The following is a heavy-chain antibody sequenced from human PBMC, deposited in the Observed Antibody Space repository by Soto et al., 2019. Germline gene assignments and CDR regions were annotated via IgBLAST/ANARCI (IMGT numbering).Heavy chain of an antibody. D-gene: IGHD1-26*01. CDR3: AAFSGRVDY. CDR2: IYHSGDT. V-gene: IGHV4-38-2*01. CDR1: AHSISSGYY. Sequence: SDTIYITRAFSAHSISSGYYCGWIRQPPGKGLEWIGSIYHSGDTYYNPSLKSRVTMSLDTSKNQFSLKLSSVTAADTAVYYCAAFSGRVDYWGQGTLVTVYS. J-gene: IGHJ4*02.